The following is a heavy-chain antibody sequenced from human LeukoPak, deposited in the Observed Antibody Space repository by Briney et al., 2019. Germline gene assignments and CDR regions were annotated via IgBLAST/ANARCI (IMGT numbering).Heavy chain of an antibody. CDR2: TSHSGST. Sequence: SETLSLTCTVSGGSISSSHRSWIRQPPERGLEWIGYTSHSGSTNYKPSLKSRVSISIDTSKNQFSLKLTSVTAADTAMYYCARGYYDARGDSNPFDIWGQGTMVTVSS. CDR3: ARGYYDARGDSNPFDI. CDR1: GGSISSSH. D-gene: IGHD3-22*01. J-gene: IGHJ3*02. V-gene: IGHV4-59*01.